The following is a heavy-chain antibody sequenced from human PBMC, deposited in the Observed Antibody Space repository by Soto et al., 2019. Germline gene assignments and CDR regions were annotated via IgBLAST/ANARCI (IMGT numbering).Heavy chain of an antibody. D-gene: IGHD4-17*01. CDR3: AKDLYGDVGDY. CDR2: ISYDGSNK. J-gene: IGHJ4*02. CDR1: GFTFSSYG. Sequence: PWGSLRLSCAASGFTFSSYGMHWVRQAPGKGLEWVAVISYDGSNKYYADSVKGRFTISRDNSKNTLYLQMNSLRAEDTAVYYCAKDLYGDVGDYWGQGTLVTVSS. V-gene: IGHV3-30*18.